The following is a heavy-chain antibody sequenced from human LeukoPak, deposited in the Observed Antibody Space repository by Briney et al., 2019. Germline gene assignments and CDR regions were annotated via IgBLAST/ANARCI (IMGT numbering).Heavy chain of an antibody. CDR1: GASISSGSYF. D-gene: IGHD3-3*01. Sequence: PSETLSLTCTVSGASISSGSYFWSWVRQPAGKALEWIGRFHTSGGTNYNPSLESRVTISVDTSKNQFSLKRTSVTAADTAVYYCASTVFGVTYNWFDPWGQGTLVTVSS. CDR2: FHTSGGT. CDR3: ASTVFGVTYNWFDP. V-gene: IGHV4-61*02. J-gene: IGHJ5*02.